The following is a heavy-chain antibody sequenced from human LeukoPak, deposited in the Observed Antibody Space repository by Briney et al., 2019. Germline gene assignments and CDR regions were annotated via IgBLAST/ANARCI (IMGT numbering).Heavy chain of an antibody. CDR2: IYYSGST. CDR1: GGSISSYY. CDR3: ARDSEAAGTDY. D-gene: IGHD6-13*01. V-gene: IGHV4-59*06. Sequence: SETLSLTCTVSGGSISSYYWSWIRQPPGKGLEWIGYIYYSGSTYYNPSLKSRVTISVDTSKNQFSLKLSSVTAADTAVYYCARDSEAAGTDYWGQGTLVTVSS. J-gene: IGHJ4*02.